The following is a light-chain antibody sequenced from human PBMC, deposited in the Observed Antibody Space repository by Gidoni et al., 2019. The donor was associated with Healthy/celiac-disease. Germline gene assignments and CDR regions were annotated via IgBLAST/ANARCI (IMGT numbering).Light chain of an antibody. CDR2: DVS. Sequence: QSALTQPPSVSGSPGPSVTISCTGTSGDVGMYNYVSWYQQHPGKPPKLILHDVSQRPSGVPDRFSGAKSGNTASLTISGLQSDDDADYYCCSYAGSYTRYVFGTGTKVTV. CDR1: SGDVGMYNY. J-gene: IGLJ1*01. CDR3: CSYAGSYTRYV. V-gene: IGLV2-11*02.